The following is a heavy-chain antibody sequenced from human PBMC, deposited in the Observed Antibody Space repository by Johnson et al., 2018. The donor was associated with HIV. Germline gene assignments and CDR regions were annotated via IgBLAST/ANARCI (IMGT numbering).Heavy chain of an antibody. J-gene: IGHJ3*02. Sequence: QVQLVESGGGVVQPGRSLRLSCAVSGFTFSSYAMHWVRQAPGEGLEWVAVISYDGSNKYYADSVKGRFTISRDNSKNTLYLQMNSLRSDDTAVYYCARGGYYYDSYDAFDIWGQGTMVTVSS. D-gene: IGHD3-22*01. V-gene: IGHV3-30-3*01. CDR2: ISYDGSNK. CDR1: GFTFSSYA. CDR3: ARGGYYYDSYDAFDI.